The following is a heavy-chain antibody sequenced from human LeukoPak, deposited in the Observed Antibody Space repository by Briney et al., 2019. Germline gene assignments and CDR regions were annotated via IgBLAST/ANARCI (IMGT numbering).Heavy chain of an antibody. J-gene: IGHJ4*02. CDR1: GGSISRYY. CDR3: ARGVTTAPIDY. Sequence: SETLSLTCTVSGGSISRYYWSWLRQPPGKGLVWIGYIYYSGSTSYNTSLKSRVTISVDTSKNQFSLKLSSVTAADTAVYYCARGVTTAPIDYWGQGTLVTVSS. V-gene: IGHV4-59*01. CDR2: IYYSGST. D-gene: IGHD4-17*01.